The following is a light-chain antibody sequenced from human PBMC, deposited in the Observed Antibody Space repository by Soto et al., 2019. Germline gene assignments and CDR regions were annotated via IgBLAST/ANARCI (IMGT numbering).Light chain of an antibody. CDR2: EVS. Sequence: QSVLTQPASVSGSPGQSITISCTGTSGDVGGYNYVSWYQQHPGKAPKLLIYEVSNRPSGVSNRFPGSKSGNTASLTISGLQAEDEADYYCTSYTSSSSLYVFGTGTKVTVL. J-gene: IGLJ1*01. CDR3: TSYTSSSSLYV. V-gene: IGLV2-14*01. CDR1: SGDVGGYNY.